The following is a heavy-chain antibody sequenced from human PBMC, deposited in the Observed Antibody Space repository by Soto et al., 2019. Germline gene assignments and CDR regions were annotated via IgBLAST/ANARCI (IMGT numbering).Heavy chain of an antibody. Sequence: SGATLGYDAQRVTLTCSFSGLSLRTSEMCVSWIRQRPGKALEWLAIIYLNDDERYSPARKSSLTITKDTSKYQVVLTMTNMDPVDTATYYCARLRRGYSYGFDYWGQGTLVTVSS. CDR3: ARLRRGYSYGFDY. J-gene: IGHJ4*02. CDR1: GLSLRTSEMC. D-gene: IGHD5-18*01. V-gene: IGHV2-5*08. CDR2: IYLNDDE.